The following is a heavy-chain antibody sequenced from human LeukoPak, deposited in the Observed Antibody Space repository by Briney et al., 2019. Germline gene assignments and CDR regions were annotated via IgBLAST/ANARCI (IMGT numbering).Heavy chain of an antibody. CDR1: GFTFSDYY. Sequence: PGGSLRLSCAASGFTFSDYYMSWIRQAPGKGLEWVSYISSCGSTIYYADSVKGRFTISRDNAKNSLYLQMNSLRAEDTAVYYCARDRHYDILTGSLDYWGQGTLVTVSS. J-gene: IGHJ4*02. D-gene: IGHD3-9*01. V-gene: IGHV3-11*01. CDR2: ISSCGSTI. CDR3: ARDRHYDILTGSLDY.